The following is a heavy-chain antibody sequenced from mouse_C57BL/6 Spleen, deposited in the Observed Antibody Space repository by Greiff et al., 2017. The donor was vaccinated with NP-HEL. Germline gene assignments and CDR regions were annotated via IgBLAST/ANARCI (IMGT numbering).Heavy chain of an antibody. Sequence: QVQLQQPGAELVMPGASVKLSCKASGYTFTSYWMHWVKQRPGQGLEWIGEIDPSDSYTNYTQKFKGKSTLTVDKSSSTAYMQLSSLTSEDSAVYYCASGDSSGYYFDYWGQGTTLTVSS. CDR2: IDPSDSYT. D-gene: IGHD3-2*02. V-gene: IGHV1-69*01. J-gene: IGHJ2*01. CDR3: ASGDSSGYYFDY. CDR1: GYTFTSYW.